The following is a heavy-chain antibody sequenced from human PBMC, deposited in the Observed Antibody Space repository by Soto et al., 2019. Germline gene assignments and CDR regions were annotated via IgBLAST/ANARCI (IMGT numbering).Heavy chain of an antibody. J-gene: IGHJ6*02. CDR3: ARENSSGWYLGRADYYGMDV. CDR2: ISAYNGNT. V-gene: IGHV1-18*01. D-gene: IGHD6-19*01. Sequence: ASVKVSCKASGYTFTSYGISWVRQAPGQGLEWMGWISAYNGNTNYAQKLRGRVTMTTDTSTSTAYMELRSLRSDDTAVYYCARENSSGWYLGRADYYGMDVWGQGTTVTVSS. CDR1: GYTFTSYG.